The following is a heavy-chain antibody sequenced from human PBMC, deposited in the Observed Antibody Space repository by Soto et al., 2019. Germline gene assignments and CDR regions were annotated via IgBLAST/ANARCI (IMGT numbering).Heavy chain of an antibody. D-gene: IGHD6-19*01. CDR3: ARGIGWPGFFDP. Sequence: QVQVVQSGAEVKKPGASVKVSCKASGYTFTSYAMHWVRQAPGQRLEWMGWINAGNGNTKYSQKFQGRVTINRDTSASTAYMEMSSLRSEDTAVYYCARGIGWPGFFDPWGQGTLVTVSS. J-gene: IGHJ5*02. CDR1: GYTFTSYA. V-gene: IGHV1-3*01. CDR2: INAGNGNT.